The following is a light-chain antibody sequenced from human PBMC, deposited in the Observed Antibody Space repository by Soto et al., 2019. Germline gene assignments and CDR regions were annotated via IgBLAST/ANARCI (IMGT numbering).Light chain of an antibody. V-gene: IGLV2-8*01. Sequence: QSALTQPASASGSPGQSVTISCTGTSSDVGAYNYVSWYQQHPGKAPKLMIYEVSNRPSGVADRFSGSKSGNTASLTLSGPQAEDEADHYYNSYADSNNFSYVLGTGTKLTVL. CDR1: SSDVGAYNY. CDR2: EVS. CDR3: NSYADSNNFSYV. J-gene: IGLJ1*01.